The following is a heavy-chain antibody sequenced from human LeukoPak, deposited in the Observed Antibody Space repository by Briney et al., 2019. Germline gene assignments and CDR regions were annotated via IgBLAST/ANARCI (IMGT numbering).Heavy chain of an antibody. CDR1: RFTFSTYA. CDR3: AREVRVGGLLSLDY. CDR2: ISVSGDNT. D-gene: IGHD3-10*01. J-gene: IGHJ4*02. V-gene: IGHV3-23*01. Sequence: GGSLRLSCAASRFTFSTYAVSWVCQAPGKGLEWVSVISVSGDNTYYADSVKGRFTISRDDSKNTLHLQLNSLRAEDTAVYYCAREVRVGGLLSLDYWGQGPLVTVSS.